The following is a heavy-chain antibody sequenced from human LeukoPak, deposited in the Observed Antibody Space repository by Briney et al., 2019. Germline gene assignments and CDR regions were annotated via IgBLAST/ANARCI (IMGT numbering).Heavy chain of an antibody. CDR1: SGSISSSSYY. D-gene: IGHD3-3*01. CDR3: ARRGYDFSSGYSFDY. V-gene: IGHV4-39*01. Sequence: SETLSLTCTVSSGSISSSSYYWGWIRQPLGKGLEWIGSIYYSGTTYYNPSLKSRVTISVDTSKNQFSLKLSSVTAADTAVYYCARRGYDFSSGYSFDYWGQGTLVTVSS. CDR2: IYYSGTT. J-gene: IGHJ4*02.